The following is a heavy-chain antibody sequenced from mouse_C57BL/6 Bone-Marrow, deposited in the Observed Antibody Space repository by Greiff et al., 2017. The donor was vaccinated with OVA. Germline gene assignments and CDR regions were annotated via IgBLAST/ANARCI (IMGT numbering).Heavy chain of an antibody. CDR1: GFNIKDDY. V-gene: IGHV14-4*01. CDR2: IDPENGDT. D-gene: IGHD1-1*01. CDR3: TTRIYYVN. J-gene: IGHJ2*01. Sequence: EVMLVESGAELVRPGASVKLSCTASGFNIKDDYKHWVKQRPEQGLEWIGWIDPENGDTEYASKFQGKATITADTSSNTAYLQLSSLTSEDTAVYYCTTRIYYVNWGQGTTLTVSS.